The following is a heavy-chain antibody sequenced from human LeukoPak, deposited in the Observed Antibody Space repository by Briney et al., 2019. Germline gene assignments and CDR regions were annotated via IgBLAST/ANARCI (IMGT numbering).Heavy chain of an antibody. D-gene: IGHD6-13*01. V-gene: IGHV1-18*01. CDR2: INPYNGNT. CDR3: ARDLRGHSSSWTGDY. CDR1: GYTFTNYG. J-gene: IGHJ4*02. Sequence: GASVKVSCKASGYTFTNYGISWVRQAPGQGLEWMGWINPYNGNTNYVQRFQGRVTMTSDTSTSTAYMDLRSLRSDDTAVYYCARDLRGHSSSWTGDYWGQGTLVTVSS.